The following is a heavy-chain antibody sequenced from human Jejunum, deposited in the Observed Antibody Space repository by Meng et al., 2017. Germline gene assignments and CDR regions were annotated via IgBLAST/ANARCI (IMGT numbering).Heavy chain of an antibody. V-gene: IGHV4-34*01. J-gene: IGHJ4*02. CDR3: ARGRSIDFRLAKYDY. CDR1: GGSFGTYY. CDR2: INRSGST. Sequence: QMQLQQWGAGLLKPSETLSLTCSVNGGSFGTYYWTWFRQSPEKGLEWIGEINRSGSTSSNPSLKSRVAISMDTSKNQFFLRLDSVTAADTAVYYCARGRSIDFRLAKYDYWGQGTLVTVSS. D-gene: IGHD3-3*01.